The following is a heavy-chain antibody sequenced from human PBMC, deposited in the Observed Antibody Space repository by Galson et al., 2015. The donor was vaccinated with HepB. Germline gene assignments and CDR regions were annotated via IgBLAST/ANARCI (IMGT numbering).Heavy chain of an antibody. CDR2: IIPIFGTA. J-gene: IGHJ5*02. D-gene: IGHD6-13*01. V-gene: IGHV1-69*13. CDR3: ARDEIGSSSWEYEPNWFDP. CDR1: GGTFSSYA. Sequence: SVKVSCKASGGTFSSYAISWVRQAPGQGLEWMGGIIPIFGTANYAQKFQGRVTITADESTSTAYMELSSLRSEDTAVYYCARDEIGSSSWEYEPNWFDPWGQGTLVTVSS.